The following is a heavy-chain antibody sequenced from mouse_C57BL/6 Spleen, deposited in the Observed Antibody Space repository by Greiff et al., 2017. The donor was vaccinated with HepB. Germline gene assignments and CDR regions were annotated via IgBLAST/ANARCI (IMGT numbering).Heavy chain of an antibody. D-gene: IGHD1-1*01. J-gene: IGHJ3*01. V-gene: IGHV5-4*01. CDR2: ISDGGSYT. CDR1: GFTFSSYA. Sequence: EVKLVESGGGLVKPGGSLKLSCAASGFTFSSYAMSWVRQTPEKRLEWVATISDGGSYTYYPDNVKGRFTISRDNAKNNLYLQMSHLKSEDTAMYYCAREDYYSFAYWGQGTLVTVSA. CDR3: AREDYYSFAY.